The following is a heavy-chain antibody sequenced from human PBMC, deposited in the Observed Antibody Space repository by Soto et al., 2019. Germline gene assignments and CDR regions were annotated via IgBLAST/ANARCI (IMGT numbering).Heavy chain of an antibody. J-gene: IGHJ4*02. CDR2: IKQDGSEK. V-gene: IGHV3-7*01. Sequence: GGSLRLSCAASGFTFSSYWMSWVRQAPGKGLEWVANIKQDGSEKYYVDSVKGRFTISRDNAKNSLYLQMNSLRAEDTAVYYCARDKLQQWPSLGADYWGQGTLVTVSS. CDR1: GFTFSSYW. CDR3: ARDKLQQWPSLGADY. D-gene: IGHD6-19*01.